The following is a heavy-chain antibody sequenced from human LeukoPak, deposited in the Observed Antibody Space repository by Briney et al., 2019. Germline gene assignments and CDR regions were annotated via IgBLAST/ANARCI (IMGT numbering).Heavy chain of an antibody. CDR2: ISTDGRYK. CDR1: GFTFSSYG. Sequence: PGGSLRLSCAASGFTFSSYGMHWVRQAPGKGLEWVALISTDGRYKYYADSVKGRFTISRDNSKNALYLQMNSLRPEDTAVFYCAKDRIGGWLPEHWGQGTLVTVSS. CDR3: AKDRIGGWLPEH. J-gene: IGHJ1*01. D-gene: IGHD6-19*01. V-gene: IGHV3-30*18.